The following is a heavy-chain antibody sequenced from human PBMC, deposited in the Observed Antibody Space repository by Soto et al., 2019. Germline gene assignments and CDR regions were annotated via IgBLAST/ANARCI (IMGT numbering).Heavy chain of an antibody. CDR2: IDPSDSYT. CDR1: GYSFSSYW. Sequence: EVQLVQSGAEVKKPGESLKISCKGSGYSFSSYWISWVRQMPGEGLEWMGKIDPSDSYTSYSPSFQGHVTISADKSISTAYVQWSSLKASDTAMYYCARRTQYCSGGSCYLYFDYWGQGTLVTVSS. V-gene: IGHV5-10-1*03. CDR3: ARRTQYCSGGSCYLYFDY. J-gene: IGHJ4*02. D-gene: IGHD2-15*01.